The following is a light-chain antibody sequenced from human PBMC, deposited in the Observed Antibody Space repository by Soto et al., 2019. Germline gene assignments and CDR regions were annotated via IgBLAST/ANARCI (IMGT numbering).Light chain of an antibody. Sequence: EIVMTQSPATLSVSPGERATLSCRASTSVGRNLAWYQQKPGQAPRLLIYGASTRATVIPATFSGSGSGTEFTLTISSLQSEDFSIYYCHQHDNKSSRTFGGGTKVDIK. CDR2: GAS. J-gene: IGKJ4*02. V-gene: IGKV3-15*01. CDR3: HQHDNKSSRT. CDR1: TSVGRN.